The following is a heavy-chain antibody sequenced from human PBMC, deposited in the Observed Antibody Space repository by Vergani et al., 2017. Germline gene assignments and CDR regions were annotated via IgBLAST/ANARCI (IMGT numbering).Heavy chain of an antibody. CDR2: TRNEANSYTT. V-gene: IGHV3-72*01. J-gene: IGHJ4*02. D-gene: IGHD3-10*01. CDR3: VRLVRGRYYYDY. CDR1: GFTFSDHY. Sequence: EVQLVESGGGLVQPGGSLRLSCAASGFTFSDHYMDWVRQAPGKGLEWVGRTRNEANSYTTEYAASVKGRFTVSRDDSKNSLFLQMNSLKTEDTAVYYCVRLVRGRYYYDYWGQGTLVTVSS.